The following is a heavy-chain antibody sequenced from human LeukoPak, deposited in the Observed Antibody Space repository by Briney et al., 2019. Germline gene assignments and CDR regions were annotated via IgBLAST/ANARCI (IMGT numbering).Heavy chain of an antibody. J-gene: IGHJ4*02. CDR2: IYYNGNT. CDR1: GGSISSSDYF. D-gene: IGHD3-22*01. Sequence: SETLSLTCTVSGGSISSSDYFWGWIRQPPGQGLEWIGSIYYNGNTYDNPSLKSRVTVSVSTSKNQFSLNLKSVTAADTAVYYCARVRGSRGYGADFDFWGQGTLVTVSS. CDR3: ARVRGSRGYGADFDF. V-gene: IGHV4-39*07.